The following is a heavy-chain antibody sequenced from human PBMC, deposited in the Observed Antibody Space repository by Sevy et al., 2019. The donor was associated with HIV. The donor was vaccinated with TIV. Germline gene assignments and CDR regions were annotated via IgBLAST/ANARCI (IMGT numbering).Heavy chain of an antibody. Sequence: GESLKISCTASGFTFGDYTVSWVRQAPGKGLEWVGFIRSKSYGGTIEYAASVKGRFTISKDTSKSIAYLQMNSLKTEDTALYFCTRVEGATDWGMDVWGQGTTVTVSS. J-gene: IGHJ6*02. CDR1: GFTFGDYT. V-gene: IGHV3-49*04. CDR2: IRSKSYGGTI. D-gene: IGHD1-26*01. CDR3: TRVEGATDWGMDV.